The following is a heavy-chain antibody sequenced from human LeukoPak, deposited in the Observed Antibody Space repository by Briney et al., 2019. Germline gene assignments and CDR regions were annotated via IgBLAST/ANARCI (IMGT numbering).Heavy chain of an antibody. CDR1: GYTLAELS. Sequence: ASVKVSCKVSGYTLAELSMHWVRQAPGKGLEWMGGFDPEDGETIYAQKFQGRVTMTQDTSTDTAYMELSSLRSEDTAVYYCATVDVLRYFAWLTFGQRATNWFDPWGQGTLVTVSA. V-gene: IGHV1-24*01. CDR3: ATVDVLRYFAWLTFGQRATNWFDP. D-gene: IGHD3-9*01. CDR2: FDPEDGET. J-gene: IGHJ5*02.